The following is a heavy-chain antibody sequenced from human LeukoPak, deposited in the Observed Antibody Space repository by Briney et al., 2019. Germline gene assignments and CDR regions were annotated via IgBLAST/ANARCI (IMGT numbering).Heavy chain of an antibody. Sequence: GGSLRLSCAASGFTFSSFSMVWVRQAPGKGLEWVAHINPDGRDTYYVDSVKGRFTISRDNAQNSMYLQMNSLRVEDTAVYYCTSWGDTTAEYFQRWGQGTLVTVSS. CDR2: INPDGRDT. CDR1: GFTFSSFS. CDR3: TSWGDTTAEYFQR. D-gene: IGHD2-21*02. J-gene: IGHJ1*01. V-gene: IGHV3-7*01.